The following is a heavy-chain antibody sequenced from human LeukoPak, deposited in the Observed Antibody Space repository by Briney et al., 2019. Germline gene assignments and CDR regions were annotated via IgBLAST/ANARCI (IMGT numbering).Heavy chain of an antibody. D-gene: IGHD1-1*01. CDR1: GGTFSSYA. J-gene: IGHJ6*02. CDR3: ARENSTGTTYYYGMDV. V-gene: IGHV1-69*13. Sequence: SVKVTCKASGGTFSSYAMSWVRQTPGQGLEWMGGIIPIFGTANYAQKFQGRVTITADESTSTAYMELSSLRSEDTAVYYCARENSTGTTYYYGMDVLGQGTTVTVSS. CDR2: IIPIFGTA.